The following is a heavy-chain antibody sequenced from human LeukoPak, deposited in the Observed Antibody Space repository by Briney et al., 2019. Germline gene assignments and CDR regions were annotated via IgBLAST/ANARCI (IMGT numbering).Heavy chain of an antibody. J-gene: IGHJ4*02. CDR3: AGDGQIITGLDY. Sequence: PGGSLRLSCAASGFTFSSYSMNWVRQAPGKGLEWVSSISSSSSYIYYADSVKGRFTISRDNAKNSLYLQMNSLRAEDTAVYYCAGDGQIITGLDYWGQGTLVTVSS. CDR1: GFTFSSYS. CDR2: ISSSSSYI. D-gene: IGHD3-22*01. V-gene: IGHV3-21*01.